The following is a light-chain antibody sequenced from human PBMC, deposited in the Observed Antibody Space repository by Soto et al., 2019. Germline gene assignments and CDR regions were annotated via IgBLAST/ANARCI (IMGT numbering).Light chain of an antibody. J-gene: IGKJ4*01. Sequence: DLQMTQSPSSLSASVGDRVTITCRASQDISNSLAWFQQKPGKAPKSLIYAASNLRSGVPSKFSGSRSGADFTLTITNLQPEDSATYYCQQYNSHPFTFGGGTKVEIK. CDR1: QDISNS. CDR3: QQYNSHPFT. CDR2: AAS. V-gene: IGKV1-16*02.